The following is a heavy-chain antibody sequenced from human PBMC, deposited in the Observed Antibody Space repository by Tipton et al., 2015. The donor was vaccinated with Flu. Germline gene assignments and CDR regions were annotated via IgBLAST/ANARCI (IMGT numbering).Heavy chain of an antibody. V-gene: IGHV3-53*01. CDR1: GFTVSSNY. J-gene: IGHJ3*02. CDR2: IYSGGST. Sequence: QLVQSGGGLIQPGGSLRLSCAASGFTVSSNYMSWVRQAPGKGLEWVSVIYSGGSTYYADSVKGRFTISRDNSKNTLYLQINSLRAEDTAVYYCARDARIGSGWYDAFDIWGQGTMVTVSS. D-gene: IGHD6-19*01. CDR3: ARDARIGSGWYDAFDI.